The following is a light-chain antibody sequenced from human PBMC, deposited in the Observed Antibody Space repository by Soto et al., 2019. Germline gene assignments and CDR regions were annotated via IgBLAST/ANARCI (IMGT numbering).Light chain of an antibody. CDR3: QSYDSRLSNYV. J-gene: IGLJ1*01. Sequence: QSVLTQPPSVSGAPGQRVTISCTGSYSNIGAGYEVHWYQQIPGTAPKLLISGHNNRPSGVPDRFSGSKSGPSASLAITGLQAEDEADYYCQSYDSRLSNYVFGGGTKLTVL. V-gene: IGLV1-40*01. CDR1: YSNIGAGYE. CDR2: GHN.